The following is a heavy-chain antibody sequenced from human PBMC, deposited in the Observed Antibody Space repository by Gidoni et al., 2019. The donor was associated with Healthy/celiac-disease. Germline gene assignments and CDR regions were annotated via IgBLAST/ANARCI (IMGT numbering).Heavy chain of an antibody. Sequence: EVQLVESGGGLVQPGRSLRLSCAASGFTFDDYAMHWVRQAPGKGLEWVSGISWNSGSIGYADSVKGRFTISRDNAKNSLYLQMNSLRAEDTALYYCAKDIITIESGSYYNAFDLWGQGTMVTVSS. CDR3: AKDIITIESGSYYNAFDL. V-gene: IGHV3-9*01. CDR1: GFTFDDYA. CDR2: ISWNSGSI. J-gene: IGHJ3*01. D-gene: IGHD1-26*01.